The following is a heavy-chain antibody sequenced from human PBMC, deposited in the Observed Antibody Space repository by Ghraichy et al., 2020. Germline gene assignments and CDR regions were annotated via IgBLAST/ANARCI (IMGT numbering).Heavy chain of an antibody. J-gene: IGHJ6*03. Sequence: SVKVSCKASGGTFSSYAISWVRQAPGQGLEWMGGIIPIFGTANYAQKFQGRVTITADESTSTAYMELSSLRSEDTAVYYCARASRITIFGVVIYYYYMDVWGKGTTVTVSS. CDR1: GGTFSSYA. CDR3: ARASRITIFGVVIYYYYMDV. V-gene: IGHV1-69*13. CDR2: IIPIFGTA. D-gene: IGHD3-3*01.